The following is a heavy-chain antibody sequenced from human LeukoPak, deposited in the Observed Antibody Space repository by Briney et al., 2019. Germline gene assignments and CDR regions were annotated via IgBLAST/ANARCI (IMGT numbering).Heavy chain of an antibody. Sequence: PGGSLRLSCAASGFTFSNFAMRWVRQAPGEGLEWVSAISRSGETTVYADSMRGRFTMSRDNSKNTLYLQMNSLGAEDTAVYYCARSSCPNNRCTYYLDYWGQGTLVTVSP. V-gene: IGHV3-23*01. CDR3: ARSSCPNNRCTYYLDY. D-gene: IGHD2-8*01. CDR1: GFTFSNFA. CDR2: ISRSGETT. J-gene: IGHJ4*02.